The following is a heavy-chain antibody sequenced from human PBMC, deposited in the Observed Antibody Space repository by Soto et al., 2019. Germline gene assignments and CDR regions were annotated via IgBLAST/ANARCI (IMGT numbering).Heavy chain of an antibody. V-gene: IGHV3-30-3*01. J-gene: IGHJ6*02. CDR3: ARETDGMDV. CDR1: GFTFRSYA. CDR2: ISYDGSNK. Sequence: GGSLRLSCAASGFTFRSYAMHWVRQAPGKGLEWVAVISYDGSNKYYADTVKGRFTISRDNSKNTLYLQMNSLRAEDTAVYYCARETDGMDVWGQGTTVTVSS.